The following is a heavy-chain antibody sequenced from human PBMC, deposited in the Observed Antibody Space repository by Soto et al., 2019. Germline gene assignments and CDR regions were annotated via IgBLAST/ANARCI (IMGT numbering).Heavy chain of an antibody. Sequence: SVKVSCKASGGTFSSYAISWVRQAPGQGLEWMGGIIPIFGTANYAQKFQGRVTITADESTSTAYMELSSLRSEDTAVYYCARDYERLGWFDPWGQGTLVTVSX. CDR3: ARDYERLGWFDP. CDR1: GGTFSSYA. J-gene: IGHJ5*02. D-gene: IGHD6-25*01. CDR2: IIPIFGTA. V-gene: IGHV1-69*13.